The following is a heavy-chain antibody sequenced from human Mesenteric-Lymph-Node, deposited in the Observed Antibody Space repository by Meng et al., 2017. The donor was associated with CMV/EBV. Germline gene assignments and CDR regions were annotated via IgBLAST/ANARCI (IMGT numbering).Heavy chain of an antibody. Sequence: GGSLRLSCAASGFTFSSYSIHWVRQAPGKGLEWVAVIWYDGSEKYYADSVKGRFTISRDNSKNTLFLEMNSLRVEDTAIYYCAKVHVRVFGGPGPLGPWGPGTLVTVSS. D-gene: IGHD3-16*01. CDR2: IWYDGSEK. V-gene: IGHV3-33*06. J-gene: IGHJ5*02. CDR1: GFTFSSYS. CDR3: AKVHVRVFGGPGPLGP.